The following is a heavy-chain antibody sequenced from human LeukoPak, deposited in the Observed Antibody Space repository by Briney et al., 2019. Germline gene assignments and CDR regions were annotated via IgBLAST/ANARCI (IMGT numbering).Heavy chain of an antibody. CDR3: ARDQTSGYYYMYYFDY. J-gene: IGHJ4*02. Sequence: ASVKVSCKASRYTFTGYYMHWVRQAPGQGLEWMGWINPNSGDTNYAQKFQGRVTMTRDTSISTAYMELSRLRSDDTAVYYCARDQTSGYYYMYYFDYWGQGTLVTVSS. CDR2: INPNSGDT. CDR1: RYTFTGYY. D-gene: IGHD3-22*01. V-gene: IGHV1-2*02.